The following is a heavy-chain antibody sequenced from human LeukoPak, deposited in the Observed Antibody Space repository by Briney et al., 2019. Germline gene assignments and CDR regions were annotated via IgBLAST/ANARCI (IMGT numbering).Heavy chain of an antibody. D-gene: IGHD3-22*01. CDR2: INPNSGGT. Sequence: GASVKVSCKASGYTFTGYYMHWVRQAPGQGLEWMGWINPNSGGTNYVQKFQGRVTMTRDTSISTAYMELSRLRSDDTAVYYCARDRRLEGGYSFWYYYYYMDVWGKGTTVTVSS. CDR3: ARDRRLEGGYSFWYYYYYMDV. CDR1: GYTFTGYY. V-gene: IGHV1-2*02. J-gene: IGHJ6*03.